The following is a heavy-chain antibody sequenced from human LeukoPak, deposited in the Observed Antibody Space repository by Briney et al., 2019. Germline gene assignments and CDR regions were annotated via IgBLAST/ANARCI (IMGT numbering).Heavy chain of an antibody. Sequence: SETLPLTCTVSGRSMSSYYWSWIRQPPGKGLEWIGYIHYTGSTNYNPSLTSRVNISVDTSKNQFSLNLTSVTAADTAVYYCARWGSIAVARFDYWGQGTLVTVSS. CDR3: ARWGSIAVARFDY. CDR1: GRSMSSYY. CDR2: IHYTGST. D-gene: IGHD6-6*01. V-gene: IGHV4-59*01. J-gene: IGHJ4*02.